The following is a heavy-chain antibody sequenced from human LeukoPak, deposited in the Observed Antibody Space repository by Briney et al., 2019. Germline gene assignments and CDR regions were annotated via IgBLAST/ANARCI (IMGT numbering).Heavy chain of an antibody. D-gene: IGHD4/OR15-4a*01. J-gene: IGHJ4*02. Sequence: GGSLRLSCTVSGFTVSSNSMSWVRQAPGKGLEWVSFIYSDNTHYSDSVKGRFTISRDNSKNTLYLQMNSLRAEDTAVYYCARRAGAYSHPYDYWGLGTLVTVSS. CDR2: IYSDNT. CDR1: GFTVSSNS. CDR3: ARRAGAYSHPYDY. V-gene: IGHV3-53*01.